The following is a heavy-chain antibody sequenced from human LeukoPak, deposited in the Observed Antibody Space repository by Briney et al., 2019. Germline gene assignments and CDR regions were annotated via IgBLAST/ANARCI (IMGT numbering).Heavy chain of an antibody. CDR3: ARPGYCSSTSCFDLFFDY. CDR2: ISYDGSNK. CDR1: GFTFSTYS. Sequence: GGSLRLSCAASGFTFSTYSMNWVRQAPGKGLEWVAVISYDGSNKYYADSVKGRFTISRDSSTNTLFLQMSSLRAEDTAIYYCARPGYCSSTSCFDLFFDYWGQGTLVTVSS. D-gene: IGHD2-2*01. V-gene: IGHV3-30*03. J-gene: IGHJ4*02.